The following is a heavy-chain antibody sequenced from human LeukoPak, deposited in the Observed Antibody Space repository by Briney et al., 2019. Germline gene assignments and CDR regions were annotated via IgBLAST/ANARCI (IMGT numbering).Heavy chain of an antibody. CDR3: ARDNGMQAAPGTTALGY. D-gene: IGHD6-13*01. J-gene: IGHJ4*02. CDR2: ISAYNGNT. V-gene: IGHV1-18*01. Sequence: GASVKVSCKASGYTFTSYGINWVRQAPGQGLEWMGWISAYNGNTNYAQKLQGRVTMTTDTSTSTAYMELRSLRSDDTAVYYCARDNGMQAAPGTTALGYWGQGTLVTVSS. CDR1: GYTFTSYG.